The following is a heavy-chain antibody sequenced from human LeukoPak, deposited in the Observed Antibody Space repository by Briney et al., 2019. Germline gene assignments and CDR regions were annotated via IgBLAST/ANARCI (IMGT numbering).Heavy chain of an antibody. CDR1: GFTFSDYW. CDR3: ARGLGVFDY. V-gene: IGHV3-7*01. J-gene: IGHJ4*02. D-gene: IGHD2-8*01. CDR2: INQDGSEK. Sequence: GGSLRLSCAASGFTFSDYWMTWVRQAPGKGLEWVANINQDGSEKYYVGSAKGRFTISRDNPKKSLYLQMNSLRAEDTAVYYCARGLGVFDYWGQGTLVTVSS.